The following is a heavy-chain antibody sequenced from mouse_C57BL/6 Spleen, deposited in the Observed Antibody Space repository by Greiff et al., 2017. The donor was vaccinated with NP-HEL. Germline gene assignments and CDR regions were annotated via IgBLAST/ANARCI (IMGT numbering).Heavy chain of an antibody. D-gene: IGHD2-1*01. CDR3: ARPDYGNYVWYFDV. V-gene: IGHV4-1*01. CDR1: GIDFSRYW. J-gene: IGHJ1*03. Sequence: EVQLLQSGGGLVQPGGSLKLSCAASGIDFSRYWMSWVRRAPGKGLEWIGEINPDSSTINYAPSLKDKFIISRDNAKNTLYLQMSKVRSEDTALYYCARPDYGNYVWYFDVWGTGTTVTVSS. CDR2: INPDSSTI.